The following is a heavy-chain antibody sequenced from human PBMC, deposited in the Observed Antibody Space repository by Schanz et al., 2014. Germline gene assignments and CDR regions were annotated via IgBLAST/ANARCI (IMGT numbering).Heavy chain of an antibody. Sequence: EVQLLESGGGLVQPGGSLRLSCAASGFTFRGYAMSWVRQAPGKGLEWVSAINTGVNTYYADSVRGRFTMSRDNSKNTLYLQMNSLRAGDAAVYYCARKVVATIGGYYDNWGQGTLVTVSS. CDR3: ARKVVATIGGYYDN. CDR1: GFTFRGYA. V-gene: IGHV3-23*01. CDR2: INTGVNT. J-gene: IGHJ4*02. D-gene: IGHD5-12*01.